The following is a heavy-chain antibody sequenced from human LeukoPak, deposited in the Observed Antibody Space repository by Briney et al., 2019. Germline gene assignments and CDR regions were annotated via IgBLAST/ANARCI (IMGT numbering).Heavy chain of an antibody. CDR2: INSDGSTT. Sequence: SGGSLRLSCAASGFTFSSYWMQWVRQAPGEGLVWVSRINSDGSTTNYADSVKGRFTISRDNAKNSLYLQMNSLRAEDTAVYYCARDRRLLLWFGELRDWGQGTMVTVSS. D-gene: IGHD3-10*01. J-gene: IGHJ3*01. CDR3: ARDRRLLLWFGELRD. CDR1: GFTFSSYW. V-gene: IGHV3-74*01.